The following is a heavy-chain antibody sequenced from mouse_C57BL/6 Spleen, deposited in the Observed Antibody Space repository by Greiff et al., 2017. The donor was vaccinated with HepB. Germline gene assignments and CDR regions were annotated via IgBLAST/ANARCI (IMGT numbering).Heavy chain of an antibody. CDR2: INPNNGGT. CDR3: ARVATGTRVDY. V-gene: IGHV1-22*01. Sequence: EVQLQESGPELVKPGASVKMSCKASGYTFTDYNMHWVKQSHGKSLEWIGYINPNNGGTSYNQKFKGKATLTVNKSSSTAYMELRSLTSEDSAVYYCARVATGTRVDYGGQGTTLTVAS. J-gene: IGHJ2*01. D-gene: IGHD4-1*01. CDR1: GYTFTDYN.